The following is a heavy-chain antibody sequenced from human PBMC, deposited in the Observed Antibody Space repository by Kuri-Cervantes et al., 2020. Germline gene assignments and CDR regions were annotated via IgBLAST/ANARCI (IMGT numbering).Heavy chain of an antibody. CDR2: ITSTSSKI. CDR1: GFASGLTFSSYS. CDR3: ATEGYGSGSYPTDY. V-gene: IGHV3-21*01. J-gene: IGHJ4*02. Sequence: GGSLRLSCAASGFASGLTFSSYSMNWVRQAPGKGLEWFSSITSTSSKIDYADSVKGRFTISRDNAKNSLYLQMNSLRAEDTAVYYCATEGYGSGSYPTDYWGQGTLVTVSS. D-gene: IGHD3-10*01.